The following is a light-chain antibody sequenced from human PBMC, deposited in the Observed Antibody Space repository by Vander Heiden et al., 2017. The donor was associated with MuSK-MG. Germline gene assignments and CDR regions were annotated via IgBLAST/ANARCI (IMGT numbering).Light chain of an antibody. V-gene: IGKV3-20*01. CDR3: QQYGDSPPT. Sequence: EIVLTQSPGSLSLSPGERATLSCRASQSISISYLAWYQHKPGQPPRLLIYGESSRATGIPDRFGGRGPGTDFTLTISRLEPADSAVYYCCQQYGDSPPTFGQGTKLEIK. J-gene: IGKJ2*01. CDR2: GES. CDR1: QSISISY.